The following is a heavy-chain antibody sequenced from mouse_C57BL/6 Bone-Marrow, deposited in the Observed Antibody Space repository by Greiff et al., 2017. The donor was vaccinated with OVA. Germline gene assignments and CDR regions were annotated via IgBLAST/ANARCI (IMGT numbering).Heavy chain of an antibody. J-gene: IGHJ4*01. V-gene: IGHV5-12*01. CDR3: ARLDAMDY. Sequence: EVMLVESGGGLVQPGGSLKLSCAASGFTFSDFYMYWIRQTPEKRLEWVAYISNGGGSTYYPDTVKGRFPISRDNAKNTLYLQMSRLKSEDTAMYYCARLDAMDYWGQGTSVTVSS. CDR1: GFTFSDFY. CDR2: ISNGGGST.